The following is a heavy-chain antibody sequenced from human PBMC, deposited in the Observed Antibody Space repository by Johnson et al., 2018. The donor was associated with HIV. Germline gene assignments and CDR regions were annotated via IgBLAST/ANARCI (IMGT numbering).Heavy chain of an antibody. CDR1: GFTFDDYA. CDR3: ARDRAPVYSSSSTPFDALDI. J-gene: IGHJ3*02. CDR2: IRYDGNNK. D-gene: IGHD6-6*01. Sequence: QVQLVESGGGLVQPGRSLRLSCAASGFTFDDYAMHWVRQAPGKGLEWVSFIRYDGNNKYYADSVKGRFTIPRDNSKSTLYLQMNSLRVEDTAVYYCARDRAPVYSSSSTPFDALDIWGQGTVVSVSS. V-gene: IGHV3-30-3*01.